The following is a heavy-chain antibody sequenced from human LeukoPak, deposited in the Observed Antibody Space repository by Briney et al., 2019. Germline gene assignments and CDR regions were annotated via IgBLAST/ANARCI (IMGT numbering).Heavy chain of an antibody. V-gene: IGHV1-69*13. CDR3: ARGMVQGVMSGDAFDI. D-gene: IGHD3-10*01. Sequence: GASVKVSCKASGYTFTSYAISWVRQAPGQGLEWMGGIIPIFGTANYAQKFQGRVTITADESTSTAYMELSSLRSEDTAVYYCARGMVQGVMSGDAFDIWGQGTMVTVSS. CDR2: IIPIFGTA. CDR1: GYTFTSYA. J-gene: IGHJ3*02.